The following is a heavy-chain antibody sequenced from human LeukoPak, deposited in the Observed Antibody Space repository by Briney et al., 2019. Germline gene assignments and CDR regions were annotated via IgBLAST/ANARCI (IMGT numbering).Heavy chain of an antibody. CDR1: GFTFSSYA. CDR2: ISYDGSNK. V-gene: IGHV3-30-3*01. Sequence: GGSLRLSCAASGFTFSSYAMHWVRQAPGKGLEWVAVISYDGSNKYYVDSVKGRFTISRDNSKNTLYLQMNSLRAEDTAVYYCARKPSGGSSWFEDYWGQGTLVTVSS. D-gene: IGHD6-13*01. CDR3: ARKPSGGSSWFEDY. J-gene: IGHJ4*02.